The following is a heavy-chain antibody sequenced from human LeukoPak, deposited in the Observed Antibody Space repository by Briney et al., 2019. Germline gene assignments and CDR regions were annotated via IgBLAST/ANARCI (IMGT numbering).Heavy chain of an antibody. D-gene: IGHD1-26*01. J-gene: IGHJ4*02. V-gene: IGHV4-59*01. CDR2: IYDSGST. CDR1: GGSISNYY. CDR3: ARGGSYLGHCDY. Sequence: SETLSLTCTVSGGSISNYYWSWTRQPPGKGLEWIGYIYDSGSTNYNPSLKSRVTISVDTSKNKFSLKLSSVTAAGTAVYYCARGGSYLGHCDYWDQGSLVTVSS.